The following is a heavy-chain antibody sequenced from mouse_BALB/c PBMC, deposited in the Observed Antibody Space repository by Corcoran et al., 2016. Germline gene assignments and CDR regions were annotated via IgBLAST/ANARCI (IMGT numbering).Heavy chain of an antibody. J-gene: IGHJ4*01. Sequence: VQLQQSGPGLVKPGPLVKISCKSSGYTFTSYAINWVKQRPGQGLEWIGWIYPGDGSTKYNEKFKGKATLTADKSSSTAYMQLSSLTSENSAVYFCARYYRYAMDYWGQGTSVTVSP. V-gene: IGHV1S56*01. CDR2: IYPGDGST. CDR1: GYTFTSYA. D-gene: IGHD2-14*01. CDR3: ARYYRYAMDY.